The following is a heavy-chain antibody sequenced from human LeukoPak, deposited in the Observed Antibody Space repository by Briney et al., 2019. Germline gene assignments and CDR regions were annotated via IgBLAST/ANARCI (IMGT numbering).Heavy chain of an antibody. CDR3: ARQADYGGNSRFDY. Sequence: GESLKIYCKGSGYSFASYWIGWVRQMPGKGLELMGIIYPGDSDSRYSPSFQGQVTISADKSISTAYLQWSSLKASDTAIYYCARQADYGGNSRFDYWGQGTLVTVSS. CDR1: GYSFASYW. J-gene: IGHJ4*02. CDR2: IYPGDSDS. V-gene: IGHV5-51*01. D-gene: IGHD4-23*01.